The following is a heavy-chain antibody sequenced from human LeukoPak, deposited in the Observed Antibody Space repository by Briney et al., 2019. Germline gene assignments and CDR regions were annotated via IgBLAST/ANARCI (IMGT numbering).Heavy chain of an antibody. CDR2: ISYDGSNK. V-gene: IGHV3-30-3*01. CDR3: AREVWGPEY. CDR1: GFTFSSYA. J-gene: IGHJ4*02. D-gene: IGHD1-14*01. Sequence: GGSLRLSCAASGFTFSSYAMHWVRQAPGKGLEWVAVISYDGSNKYYADSVKGRFTISRDNTKNSVYLQMSSLRAEDTAVYYCAREVWGPEYWGQGTLVTVSS.